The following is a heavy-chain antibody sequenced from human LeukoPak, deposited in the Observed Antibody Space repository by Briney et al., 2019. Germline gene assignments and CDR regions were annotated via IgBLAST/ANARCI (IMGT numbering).Heavy chain of an antibody. V-gene: IGHV4-31*03. D-gene: IGHD4-17*01. CDR3: ARSGDYGTGTFDY. J-gene: IGHJ4*02. Sequence: PSQTLSLTCTASGGSISSGGYYWSWIRQHPGKGLEWIGYIYYSGSTYYNPSLKSRVTISVDTSKNQFSLKLSSVTAADTAVYYCARSGDYGTGTFDYWGQGTLVTVSS. CDR1: GGSISSGGYY. CDR2: IYYSGST.